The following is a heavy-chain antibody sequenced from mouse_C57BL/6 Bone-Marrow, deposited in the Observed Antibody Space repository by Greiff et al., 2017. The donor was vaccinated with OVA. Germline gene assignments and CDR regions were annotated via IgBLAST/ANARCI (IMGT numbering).Heavy chain of an antibody. D-gene: IGHD4-1*01. CDR2: ISDGGSYT. J-gene: IGHJ4*01. V-gene: IGHV5-4*01. CDR3: ARDLGYAMDY. Sequence: EVKLMESGGGLVKPGGSLKLSCAASGFTFSSYAMSWVRQTPEKRLEWVATISDGGSYTSYPDNVKGRFTISRDNAKNNLYLQMSHLKSEDTAMYYCARDLGYAMDYWGQGTSVTVSS. CDR1: GFTFSSYA.